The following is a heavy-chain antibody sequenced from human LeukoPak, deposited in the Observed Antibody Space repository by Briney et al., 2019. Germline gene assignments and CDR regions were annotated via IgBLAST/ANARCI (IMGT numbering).Heavy chain of an antibody. Sequence: GGSLRLSCAASGFTFSIFSMSWIRQAPGKGLEWVSSISSSSSYIYYADSVKGRFTISRDNAKNSLYLQMNSLRAEDTAVYYCASSTRTYYYDSSGYRGFAFDIWGQGTMVTVSS. V-gene: IGHV3-21*01. D-gene: IGHD3-22*01. CDR2: ISSSSSYI. CDR3: ASSTRTYYYDSSGYRGFAFDI. CDR1: GFTFSIFS. J-gene: IGHJ3*02.